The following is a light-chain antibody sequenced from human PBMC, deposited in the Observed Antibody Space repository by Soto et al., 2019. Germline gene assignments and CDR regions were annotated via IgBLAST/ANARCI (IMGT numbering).Light chain of an antibody. CDR3: QQSYSTPLT. V-gene: IGKV1-39*01. Sequence: DIQMTQSPSSLSASVGDRVTITWRASQSITTFLNWYQQKPGKAPELLIYVASSLQSGVPSRFSGSGSGTDFTLTISSLQPEDFATYYCQQSYSTPLTFGGGTKVEIK. CDR2: VAS. CDR1: QSITTF. J-gene: IGKJ4*01.